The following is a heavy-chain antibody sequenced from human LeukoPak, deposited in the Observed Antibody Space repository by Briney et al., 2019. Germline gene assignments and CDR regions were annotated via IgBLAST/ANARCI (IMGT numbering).Heavy chain of an antibody. CDR3: ARRDTAMPTDAFDI. Sequence: GESLKISCKGSGYSFTSYWISWVRQMPGKGLEWMGRIDPSDSYTNYSPSFQGHVTISADKSISTAYLQWSSLEASDTAMYYCARRDTAMPTDAFDIWGQGTMVTVSS. D-gene: IGHD5-18*01. V-gene: IGHV5-10-1*01. CDR1: GYSFTSYW. CDR2: IDPSDSYT. J-gene: IGHJ3*02.